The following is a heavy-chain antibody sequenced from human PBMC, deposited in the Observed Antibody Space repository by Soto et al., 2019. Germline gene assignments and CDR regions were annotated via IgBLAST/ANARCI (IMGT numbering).Heavy chain of an antibody. CDR3: AREDWNDGPYCGMGV. J-gene: IGHJ6*02. CDR1: GFTFSSYT. D-gene: IGHD1-1*01. V-gene: IGHV3-33*01. Sequence: QVQVVESGGGVVQPGRSLRLSCAASGFTFSSYTMYWVRQARGKGLEGVAVIWHDGSNKYYVDSVKGRFTISRDNSKNTLYLQMNSLRAEDTAVYYCAREDWNDGPYCGMGVWGQGTTVTVSS. CDR2: IWHDGSNK.